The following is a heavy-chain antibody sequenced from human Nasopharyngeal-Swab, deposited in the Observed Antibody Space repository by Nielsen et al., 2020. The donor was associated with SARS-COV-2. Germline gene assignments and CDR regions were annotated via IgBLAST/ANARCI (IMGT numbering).Heavy chain of an antibody. V-gene: IGHV1-69*04. CDR3: ASIPDTLSYYYYGMDV. CDR2: IIPILGIA. J-gene: IGHJ6*02. Sequence: SVKVSCKASGGTFSSYAISWVRQAPGQGLEWMGRIIPILGIANYAQKFQGRVTITADKSTSTAYMELSGLRSEDTAVYYCASIPDTLSYYYYGMDVWGQGTTVTVSS. D-gene: IGHD2-2*02. CDR1: GGTFSSYA.